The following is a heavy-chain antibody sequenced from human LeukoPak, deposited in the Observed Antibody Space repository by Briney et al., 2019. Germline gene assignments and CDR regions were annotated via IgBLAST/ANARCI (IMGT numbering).Heavy chain of an antibody. J-gene: IGHJ4*02. D-gene: IGHD3-10*01. Sequence: GESLKISCKGSGYSFTSYWIGWVRQMPGKGLEWMGIIYPGDSDTRYSPSFQGQVTISADKSISTAYLQWSSLKASDTAMYYCARPMDITMVRGGVGVYFDYWGQGTLVTVSS. CDR3: ARPMDITMVRGGVGVYFDY. CDR2: IYPGDSDT. CDR1: GYSFTSYW. V-gene: IGHV5-51*01.